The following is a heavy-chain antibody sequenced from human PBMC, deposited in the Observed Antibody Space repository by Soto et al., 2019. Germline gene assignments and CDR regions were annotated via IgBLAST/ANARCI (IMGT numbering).Heavy chain of an antibody. Sequence: GLDLEWLALIYWNDDKPYSPSLKNRLTVTKDASKNQVVLTMTNMDPVDTVTYYCVHSKYTDFWSGYYSFYFDYWGQGTLVTVSS. D-gene: IGHD3-3*01. V-gene: IGHV2-5*01. J-gene: IGHJ4*02. CDR3: VHSKYTDFWSGYYSFYFDY. CDR2: IYWNDDK.